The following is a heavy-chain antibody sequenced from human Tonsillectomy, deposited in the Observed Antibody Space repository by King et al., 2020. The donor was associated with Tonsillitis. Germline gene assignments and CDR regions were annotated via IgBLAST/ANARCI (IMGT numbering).Heavy chain of an antibody. Sequence: VQLVESGGGLIQPGGSLRLSCAASGFTVSSNYMTWVRQAPGKGLEWVSVLYSGGSTYYSDSVKGRFTISRDNSKNTLYLQMNSLRAEDTAVYYCARGDVSSGSYYGSFDYWGQGTLVTASS. CDR3: ARGDVSSGSYYGSFDY. CDR2: LYSGGST. CDR1: GFTVSSNY. D-gene: IGHD3-10*01. J-gene: IGHJ4*02. V-gene: IGHV3-53*01.